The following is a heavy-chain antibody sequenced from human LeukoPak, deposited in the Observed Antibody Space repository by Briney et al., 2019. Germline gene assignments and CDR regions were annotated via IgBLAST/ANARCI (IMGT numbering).Heavy chain of an antibody. CDR2: IYSGGST. J-gene: IGHJ4*02. V-gene: IGHV3-53*01. D-gene: IGHD6-19*01. CDR1: GFTVSSNY. Sequence: GGSLRLSCAASGFTVSSNYMSWVRQAPGKGLEWVSVIYSGGSTYYADSVKGRSTISRDNSKNTLYLQMNSLRAEDTAVYYCASARGQWLTPGYWGQGTLVTVSS. CDR3: ASARGQWLTPGY.